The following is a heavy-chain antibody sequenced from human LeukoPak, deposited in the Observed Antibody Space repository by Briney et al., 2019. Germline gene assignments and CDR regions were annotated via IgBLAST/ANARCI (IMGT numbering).Heavy chain of an antibody. J-gene: IGHJ2*01. CDR1: GGTFSSYA. D-gene: IGHD3-22*01. Sequence: SVKVSCKASGGTFSSYAISWVRQAPGQGREGMGGSIPILGTANYAQKFQGSVTMTEDTSTDTAYMELSSLRYEDTAVYYCATWHMRDSSGYSREYYWYFDLWGRGTLVTVSS. V-gene: IGHV1-69*06. CDR3: ATWHMRDSSGYSREYYWYFDL. CDR2: SIPILGTA.